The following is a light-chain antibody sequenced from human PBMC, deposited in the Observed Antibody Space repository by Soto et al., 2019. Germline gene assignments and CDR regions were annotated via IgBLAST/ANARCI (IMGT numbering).Light chain of an antibody. J-gene: IGLJ2*01. V-gene: IGLV2-14*03. CDR3: TSWTTSTTMI. CDR1: RSDIGAYNF. CDR2: DVN. Sequence: QSALTQPASVSGSPGQSITISCTGTRSDIGAYNFVSWYQQHPGEVPKLILYDVNVRPSGVSNRVSGSKSGNTASLTISGLQAEDEADYNCTSWTTSTTMIFGGGTKVTVL.